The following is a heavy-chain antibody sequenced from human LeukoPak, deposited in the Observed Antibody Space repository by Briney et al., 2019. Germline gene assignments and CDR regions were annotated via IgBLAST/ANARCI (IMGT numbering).Heavy chain of an antibody. V-gene: IGHV3-64*01. Sequence: PGGSLRLSCAASGFTFSSYAMHWVRQAPGKGLEYVSTISTNGGRTYYANSVKGRFTISRDNSKNTVYLQMGSLRAEDMAVYYCARERRGDDAFDIWGQETMVTVSS. CDR1: GFTFSSYA. CDR2: ISTNGGRT. J-gene: IGHJ3*02. D-gene: IGHD3-16*01. CDR3: ARERRGDDAFDI.